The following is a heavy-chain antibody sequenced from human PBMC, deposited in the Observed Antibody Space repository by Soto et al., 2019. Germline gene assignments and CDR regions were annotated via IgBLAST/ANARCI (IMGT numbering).Heavy chain of an antibody. J-gene: IGHJ5*02. Sequence: PSETLSLTCAVSGYSISSGYYWGWIRQPPGKGLEWIGSIYHSGSTYYNPSLKSRVTISVDTSKNQFSLKLSSVTAADTAVYYCARVRESMVNYNWFDPWGQGTLVTVSS. CDR1: GYSISSGYY. CDR3: ARVRESMVNYNWFDP. V-gene: IGHV4-38-2*01. CDR2: IYHSGST. D-gene: IGHD5-18*01.